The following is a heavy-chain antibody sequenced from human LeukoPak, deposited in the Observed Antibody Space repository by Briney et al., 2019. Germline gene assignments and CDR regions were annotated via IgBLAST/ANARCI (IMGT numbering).Heavy chain of an antibody. J-gene: IGHJ4*02. D-gene: IGHD2-2*01. CDR1: GFTFSSYA. CDR3: ARGPSSTNLLWFDY. V-gene: IGHV3-30*04. Sequence: PGGSLRLSCAASGFTFSSYAMHWVRQAPGKGLEWVAVISYDGSNKYYADSVKGRFTISRDNAKNSLYLQVNSLRAEDTAVYYCARGPSSTNLLWFDYWGQGTLVTVSS. CDR2: ISYDGSNK.